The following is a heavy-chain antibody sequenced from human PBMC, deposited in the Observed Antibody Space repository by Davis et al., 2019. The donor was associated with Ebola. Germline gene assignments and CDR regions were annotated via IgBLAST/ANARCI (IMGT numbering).Heavy chain of an antibody. CDR2: VSGSGDTA. V-gene: IGHV3-23*01. CDR3: ARERWLRVRYFDL. D-gene: IGHD5-24*01. J-gene: IGHJ2*01. CDR1: GFTFSSYV. Sequence: GESLKISCAASGFTFSSYVMSWVRQAPGKGLEWVSSVSGSGDTAYYADSVKGRFTTSRDNSKNTLSLQMNSLRAEDTAVYYCARERWLRVRYFDLWGRGTLVTVSS.